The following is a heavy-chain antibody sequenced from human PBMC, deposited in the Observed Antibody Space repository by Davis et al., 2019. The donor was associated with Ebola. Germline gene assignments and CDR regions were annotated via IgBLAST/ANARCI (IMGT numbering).Heavy chain of an antibody. V-gene: IGHV1-69*13. D-gene: IGHD3-22*01. CDR3: ARDRYSDGSGYFFEQSH. CDR1: GGTFSSYA. J-gene: IGHJ4*02. CDR2: IIPFFGIP. Sequence: SVKVSCKASGGTFSSYAISWVRQAPGQGLHLIGLIIPFFGIPKYAQKFQGRVTITADESTSTAYMELSSLRSEETAGYYCARDRYSDGSGYFFEQSHWGQGTLVTVSS.